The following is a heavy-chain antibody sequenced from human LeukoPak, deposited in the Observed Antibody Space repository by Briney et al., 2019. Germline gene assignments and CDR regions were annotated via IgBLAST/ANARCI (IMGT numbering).Heavy chain of an antibody. CDR1: AYTFTNYY. CDR2: INPSGGST. Sequence: ASVKVSCKASAYTFTNYYLHWVRQAPGQGLEWMGIINPSGGSTSYAQKFQGRVTMTRDTSTSTVYMELSSLRSEDTAVYYCAREGSSGQLLWGQGSMVTISS. J-gene: IGHJ3*01. V-gene: IGHV1-46*01. D-gene: IGHD3-22*01. CDR3: AREGSSGQLL.